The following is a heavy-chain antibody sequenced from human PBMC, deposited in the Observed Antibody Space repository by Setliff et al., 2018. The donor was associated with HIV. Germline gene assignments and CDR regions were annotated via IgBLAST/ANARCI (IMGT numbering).Heavy chain of an antibody. Sequence: SETLSLTCTVSGASITAYYWTWIRQPPGKGLEWIGRLDSTGTSSYNPPLESRVTMSVDTSKNQFSLTLTSVTAADTAVYYCARDGARDGYNLDSWGQGTLVTVS. J-gene: IGHJ5*02. CDR2: LDSTGTS. V-gene: IGHV4-4*07. CDR1: GASITAYY. D-gene: IGHD6-25*01. CDR3: ARDGARDGYNLDS.